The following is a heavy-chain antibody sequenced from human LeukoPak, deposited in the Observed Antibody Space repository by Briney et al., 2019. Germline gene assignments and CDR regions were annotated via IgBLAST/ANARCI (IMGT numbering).Heavy chain of an antibody. CDR2: ICSSSNTI. D-gene: IGHD3-22*01. Sequence: GGSLRLSCAASGFTFSSYSMNWVRQAPGKGLEWVSYICSSSNTIYYADSVKGRFTISRDNAKNSLYLQMNSLRAEDTAVYYCARDDSSGYNNWFDPWGQGTLVTVSS. CDR3: ARDDSSGYNNWFDP. CDR1: GFTFSSYS. V-gene: IGHV3-48*01. J-gene: IGHJ5*02.